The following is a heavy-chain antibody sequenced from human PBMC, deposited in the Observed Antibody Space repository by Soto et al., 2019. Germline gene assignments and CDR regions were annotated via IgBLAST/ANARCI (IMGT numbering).Heavy chain of an antibody. V-gene: IGHV1-69*06. Sequence: GASVKVSCKASGGTFSSYAISWVRQAPGQGLEWMGGIIPIFGTANYAQKFQGRVTITADKSTSTAYMELSSLRSEDTAVYYCARPGGYSYGYDYYYGMDVWGQGTTVTSP. CDR1: GGTFSSYA. CDR3: ARPGGYSYGYDYYYGMDV. CDR2: IIPIFGTA. D-gene: IGHD5-18*01. J-gene: IGHJ6*02.